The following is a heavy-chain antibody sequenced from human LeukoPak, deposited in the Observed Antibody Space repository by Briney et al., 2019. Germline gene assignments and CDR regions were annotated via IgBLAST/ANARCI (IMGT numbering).Heavy chain of an antibody. V-gene: IGHV4-39*01. CDR3: ARVIAVAGHDAFDI. D-gene: IGHD6-19*01. CDR2: IYYSGTT. J-gene: IGHJ3*02. Sequence: SQTLSLTCTVSRGSISSSSYYSGWIRHPPRKALECIGSIYYSGTTYYNPSLKGRVTISVDTSKNQFCLKLSSVTAADTAVYYCARVIAVAGHDAFDIWGQGTMVTVSS. CDR1: RGSISSSSYY.